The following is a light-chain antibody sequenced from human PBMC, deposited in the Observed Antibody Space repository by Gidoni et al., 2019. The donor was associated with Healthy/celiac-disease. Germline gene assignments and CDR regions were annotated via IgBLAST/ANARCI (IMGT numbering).Light chain of an antibody. CDR1: KLGDKY. V-gene: IGLV3-1*01. Sequence: SYELTQPPSVSVSPGQTASITCSGDKLGDKYACCYQQKPGQSPVLVIYQDTKRPSGIPERFSGSNSGNTATLTIGGTQAMDEADYYCQAWDSSSYVVFGGGTKLTVL. CDR2: QDT. CDR3: QAWDSSSYVV. J-gene: IGLJ2*01.